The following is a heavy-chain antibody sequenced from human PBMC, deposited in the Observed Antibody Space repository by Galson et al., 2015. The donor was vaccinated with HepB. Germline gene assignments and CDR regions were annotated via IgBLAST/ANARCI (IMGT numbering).Heavy chain of an antibody. CDR1: GGSFSGYY. D-gene: IGHD5-24*01. CDR3: ARRLWRRDGYNYPPRDAFDI. CDR2: INHSGST. V-gene: IGHV4-34*01. Sequence: ETLSLTCAVYGGSFSGYYWSWIRQPPGKGLEWIGEINHSGSTNYNPSLKSRVTISVDTSKNQFSLKLSSVTAADTAVYYCARRLWRRDGYNYPPRDAFDIWGQGTMVTVSS. J-gene: IGHJ3*02.